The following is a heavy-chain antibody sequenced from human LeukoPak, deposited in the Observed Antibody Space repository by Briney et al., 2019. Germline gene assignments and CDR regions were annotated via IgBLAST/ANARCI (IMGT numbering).Heavy chain of an antibody. D-gene: IGHD7-27*01. CDR2: IEPNSGGT. V-gene: IGHV1-2*02. CDR1: GFTFSSYG. Sequence: GSLRLSCAASGFTFSSYGMHWIRQAPGQGLEWMGWIEPNSGGTHFAQKFQGRLTISRDTSISTAYMELSRLSSDDTAIYYCARDENWGPDYWGQGTLVTVSS. CDR3: ARDENWGPDY. J-gene: IGHJ4*02.